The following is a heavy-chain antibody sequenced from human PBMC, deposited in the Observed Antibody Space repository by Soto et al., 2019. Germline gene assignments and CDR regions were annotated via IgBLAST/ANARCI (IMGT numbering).Heavy chain of an antibody. CDR2: ISAYNGNT. V-gene: IGHV1-18*01. J-gene: IGHJ6*02. D-gene: IGHD3-22*01. CDR1: GYTFTSYG. CDR3: ARDDSSGPGPYYYYGMDV. Sequence: QVQLVQSGAEVKKPGASVKVSCKASGYTFTSYGISWVRQAPGQGLEWMGWISAYNGNTNYAQKLQGRVTMTTDTSTITAYMELRSLRSDDTAVYYCARDDSSGPGPYYYYGMDVWGQGTTVTVSS.